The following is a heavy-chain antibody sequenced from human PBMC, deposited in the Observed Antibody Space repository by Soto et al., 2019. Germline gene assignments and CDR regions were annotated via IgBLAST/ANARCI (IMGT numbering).Heavy chain of an antibody. CDR2: IGRSGDTT. CDR1: GFTFYSYA. J-gene: IGHJ4*02. Sequence: GGSLRLSCAASGFTFYSYAMSWVRQAPGKGLEWVSGIGRSGDTTYYADSVKGRFTISRDNAKNSLYLQMNSLRAEDTAVYYCSSMVRSTDFDYWGQGTLVTVSS. CDR3: SSMVRSTDFDY. D-gene: IGHD3-10*01. V-gene: IGHV3-23*01.